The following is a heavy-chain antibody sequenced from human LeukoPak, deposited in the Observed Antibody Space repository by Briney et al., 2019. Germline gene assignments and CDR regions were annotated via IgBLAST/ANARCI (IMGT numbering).Heavy chain of an antibody. J-gene: IGHJ5*02. D-gene: IGHD3-3*01. CDR2: ITSSGTTR. CDR1: GFTFSDYY. Sequence: GGSLRLSCAASGFTFSDYYMSWIRQAPGKGLEWVSYITSSGTTRYYADSVKGRFTISRDNAKNSLYLHMNSLRAEDTAVYYCARGFWSGFNQLNGFDPWAREPWSPSPQ. CDR3: ARGFWSGFNQLNGFDP. V-gene: IGHV3-11*01.